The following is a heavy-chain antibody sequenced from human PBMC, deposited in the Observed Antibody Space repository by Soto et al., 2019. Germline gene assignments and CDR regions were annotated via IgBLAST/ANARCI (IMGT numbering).Heavy chain of an antibody. CDR3: ARVMSGSYLGHGYYFDY. Sequence: GASVKVSCKASRYTSTGYYMHWVRQAPGQGLEWMGWIDPNSGGTDYAQKFQGRVTMTRDTSISTAYMELSRLRVDDTAVYYCARVMSGSYLGHGYYFDYWGQGTL. J-gene: IGHJ4*02. V-gene: IGHV1-2*02. D-gene: IGHD1-26*01. CDR1: RYTSTGYY. CDR2: IDPNSGGT.